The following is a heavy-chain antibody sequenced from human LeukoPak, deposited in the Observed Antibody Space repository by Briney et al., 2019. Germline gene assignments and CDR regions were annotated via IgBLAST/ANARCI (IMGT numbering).Heavy chain of an antibody. J-gene: IGHJ4*02. CDR2: IYPGDSDT. D-gene: IGHD2-15*01. CDR3: ARRGGYCSGGSCYLFDY. Sequence: GESLKISCKGSGYSLTSYWIGWVRQMPGKGLEWMGIIYPGDSDTRYSPSFQGQVTISADKSISTAYLQWSSLKASDTAMYYCARRGGYCSGGSCYLFDYWGQGTLVTVSS. V-gene: IGHV5-51*01. CDR1: GYSLTSYW.